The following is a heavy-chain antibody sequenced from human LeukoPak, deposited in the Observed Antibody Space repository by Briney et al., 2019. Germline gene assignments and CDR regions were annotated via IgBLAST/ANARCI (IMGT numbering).Heavy chain of an antibody. Sequence: ASVKVSCKASGYTFTSYDINWVRQATGQGLEWMGWMNPNSGNTGYAQKFQGRVTMTRNTSISTAYMELSSLRSEDTAVYYCARGPAAGTPFDPWGQGTLVTVSS. CDR1: GYTFTSYD. J-gene: IGHJ5*02. CDR2: MNPNSGNT. V-gene: IGHV1-8*01. CDR3: ARGPAAGTPFDP. D-gene: IGHD2-15*01.